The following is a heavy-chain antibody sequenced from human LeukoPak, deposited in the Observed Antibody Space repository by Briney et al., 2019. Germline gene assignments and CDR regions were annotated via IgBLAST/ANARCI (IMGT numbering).Heavy chain of an antibody. Sequence: PGGSLRLSCAASGFSVSDNYMIWVRQAPGKGLEWVSLLYTGGGTNYADSVKGRFTMSRDTSKNTVSLQMNSLRAEDTAVYYCARGFAPAYNFGVFDYWGQGTLVSVSS. CDR1: GFSVSDNY. J-gene: IGHJ4*02. CDR2: LYTGGGT. V-gene: IGHV3-53*01. CDR3: ARGFAPAYNFGVFDY. D-gene: IGHD5-18*01.